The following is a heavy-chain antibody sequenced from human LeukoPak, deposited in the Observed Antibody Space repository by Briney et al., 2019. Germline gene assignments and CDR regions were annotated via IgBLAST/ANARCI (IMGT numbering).Heavy chain of an antibody. CDR3: ARGVVIAPQTFDY. CDR1: GGSISGFY. J-gene: IGHJ4*02. D-gene: IGHD2-21*01. CDR2: IYYSGST. V-gene: IGHV4-59*01. Sequence: NPSETLSLTCTVSGGSISGFYWTWIRQPPGKGLEWIGYIYYSGSTNYNPSLKSRVTISVDTSKNQFSLKLSSVTAADTAVYYCARGVVIAPQTFDYWGQGTLVTVSS.